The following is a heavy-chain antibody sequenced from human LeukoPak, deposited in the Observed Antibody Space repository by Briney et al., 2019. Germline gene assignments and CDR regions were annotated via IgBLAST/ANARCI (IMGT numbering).Heavy chain of an antibody. D-gene: IGHD1-26*01. CDR2: NSGST. CDR1: GDSISSHF. J-gene: IGHJ3*02. V-gene: IGHV4-59*08. CDR3: ARGRGYGGNYLRSFDI. Sequence: SETLSLTCTVSGDSISSHFWSWIRQPPGEGLEWIGYNSGSTNYNPSLKSRVTILLDRSKNQFSLKLSSVTAADTAVYYCARGRGYGGNYLRSFDIWGQGTMVTVSS.